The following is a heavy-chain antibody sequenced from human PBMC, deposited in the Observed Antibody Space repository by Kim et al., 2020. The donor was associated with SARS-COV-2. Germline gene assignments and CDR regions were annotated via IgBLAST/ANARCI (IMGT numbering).Heavy chain of an antibody. J-gene: IGHJ4*02. CDR3: AKDLAGYVDY. V-gene: IGHV3-30*02. CDR2: NK. D-gene: IGHD3-16*01. Sequence: NKSSADSVKGRFTISRDDSKNRLYLQRNSLRAEDTAVYYCAKDLAGYVDYWGQGTLVTVSS.